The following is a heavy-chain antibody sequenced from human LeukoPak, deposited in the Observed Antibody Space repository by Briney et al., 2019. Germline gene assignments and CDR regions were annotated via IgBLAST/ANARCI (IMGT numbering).Heavy chain of an antibody. Sequence: GGSLRLSCAASGFTFSSYWMNWVRQAPGKGLEWVAFIRYDGSNKYYADSVKGRFTISRDNSKNTLYLQMNSLRAEDTAVYYCAKLDQWLVPGYDYWGQGTLVTVSS. J-gene: IGHJ4*02. D-gene: IGHD6-19*01. CDR3: AKLDQWLVPGYDY. CDR1: GFTFSSYW. V-gene: IGHV3-30*02. CDR2: IRYDGSNK.